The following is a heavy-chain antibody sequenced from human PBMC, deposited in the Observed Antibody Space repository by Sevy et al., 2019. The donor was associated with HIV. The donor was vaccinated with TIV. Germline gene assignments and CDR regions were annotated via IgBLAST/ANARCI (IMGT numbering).Heavy chain of an antibody. J-gene: IGHJ4*02. CDR2: IYYNGHI. Sequence: SETLSLTCTVSGGSITSLYWNWIRQPPGKGLKWIANIYYNGHINYNPSLKSRVTLSLDTSKNQFSLRLGSVTAADTAMYYCAGENAWGRGYSWGQRTLVTVSS. CDR1: GGSITSLY. CDR3: AGENAWGRGYS. D-gene: IGHD1-26*01. V-gene: IGHV4-59*08.